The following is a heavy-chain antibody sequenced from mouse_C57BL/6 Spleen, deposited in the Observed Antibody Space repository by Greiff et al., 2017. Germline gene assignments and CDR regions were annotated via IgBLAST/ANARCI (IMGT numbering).Heavy chain of an antibody. CDR1: GYAFSSSW. D-gene: IGHD1-1*01. CDR3: ARWGTTVVAP. V-gene: IGHV1-82*01. CDR2: IYPGDGDT. Sequence: VQLVESGPELVKPGASVKISCKASGYAFSSSWMNWVKQRPGKGLEWIGRIYPGDGDTNYNGKFKGKATLTADKSSSTAYMQLSSLTSEDSAVYFCARWGTTVVAPWGQGTTLTVSS. J-gene: IGHJ2*01.